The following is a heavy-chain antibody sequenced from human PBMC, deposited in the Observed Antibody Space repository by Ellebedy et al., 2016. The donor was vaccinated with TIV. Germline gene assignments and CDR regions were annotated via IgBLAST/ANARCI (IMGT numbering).Heavy chain of an antibody. V-gene: IGHV4-39*01. CDR2: MAHTGRT. J-gene: IGHJ5*02. D-gene: IGHD4/OR15-4a*01. CDR1: GGSISSSNYY. Sequence: MPSETLSLTCTVSGGSISSSNYYWAWIRQPPGKGLEWIGSMAHTGRTFDNPTLRSRVTISIDTSKNQFSLKLRSATAADTAVYYCARQDHNDHGDPNWFDPWGQGTLVTVSS. CDR3: ARQDHNDHGDPNWFDP.